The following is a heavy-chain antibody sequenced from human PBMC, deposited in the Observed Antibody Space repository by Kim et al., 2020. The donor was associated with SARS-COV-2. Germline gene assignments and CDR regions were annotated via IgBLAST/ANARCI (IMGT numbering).Heavy chain of an antibody. CDR1: GFTFSSYA. Sequence: GGSLRLSCAASGFTFSSYAMSWVRQAPGKGLEWVSAISGSGGSTYYADSVKGRFTISRDNSKNTLYLQMNSLRAEDTAVYYCAKPLGDYDYVWAGGAFDIWGQGTMVTVSS. CDR2: ISGSGGST. J-gene: IGHJ3*02. CDR3: AKPLGDYDYVWAGGAFDI. D-gene: IGHD3-16*01. V-gene: IGHV3-23*01.